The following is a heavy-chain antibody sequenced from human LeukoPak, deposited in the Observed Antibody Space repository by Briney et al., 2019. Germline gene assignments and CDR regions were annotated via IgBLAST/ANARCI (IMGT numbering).Heavy chain of an antibody. CDR1: GFTFSSYA. D-gene: IGHD6-13*01. V-gene: IGHV3-30-3*01. Sequence: GGSLRLSCAASGFTFSSYAMHWVRQAPGKGLEWVAVISYDGSNKYYADSVKGRFTISRDNSKTTLYLQMNSLRAEDTAVYYCARSIAAAADYWGQGTLVTVSS. CDR3: ARSIAAAADY. CDR2: ISYDGSNK. J-gene: IGHJ4*02.